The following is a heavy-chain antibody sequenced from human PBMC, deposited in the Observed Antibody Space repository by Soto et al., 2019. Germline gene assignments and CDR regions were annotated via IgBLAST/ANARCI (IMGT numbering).Heavy chain of an antibody. CDR3: ARQRTTVVTQDYFDH. D-gene: IGHD2-21*02. J-gene: IGHJ4*02. CDR1: CESISSSSYY. CDR2: IYYSGRT. V-gene: IGHV4-39*01. Sequence: SETLSLTCIVSCESISSSSYYWGWIRQPPGKGLEWIGSIYYSGRTYYNPSFMSRVTISIDTSKNQFSLKLSSVTATDTAVYYCARQRTTVVTQDYFDHWGQGALVTVSS.